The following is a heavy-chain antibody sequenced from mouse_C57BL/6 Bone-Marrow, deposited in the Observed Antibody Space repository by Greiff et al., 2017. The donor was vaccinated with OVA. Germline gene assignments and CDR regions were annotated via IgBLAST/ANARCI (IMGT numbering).Heavy chain of an antibody. D-gene: IGHD1-1*01. CDR2: IYPGDGDT. CDR3: ARGVYYYGSSY. Sequence: VQLQQSGPELVKPGASVKISCKASGYAFSSSWMNWVKQRPGKGLEWIGRIYPGDGDTNYNGKFKGKATLTADKSSSTAYMQLSSLTSEDSAVYFCARGVYYYGSSYWGQGTTLTVPS. J-gene: IGHJ2*01. V-gene: IGHV1-82*01. CDR1: GYAFSSSW.